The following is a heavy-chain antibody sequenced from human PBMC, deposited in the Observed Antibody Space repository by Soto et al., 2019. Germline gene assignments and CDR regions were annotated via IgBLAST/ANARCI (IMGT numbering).Heavy chain of an antibody. CDR2: ISGSGGST. J-gene: IGHJ4*02. D-gene: IGHD2-15*01. CDR1: GFTFSSYA. Sequence: EVQLLESGGGLVQPGGSLSLSCAASGFTFSSYAMSWVRQAPGKGLEWVSAISGSGGSTYYADSVKGRFTISRDNSKNTLYLQMNSLRAKDTAVYYCAKLMVAATDLPYFDYWGQGTLVTVSS. V-gene: IGHV3-23*01. CDR3: AKLMVAATDLPYFDY.